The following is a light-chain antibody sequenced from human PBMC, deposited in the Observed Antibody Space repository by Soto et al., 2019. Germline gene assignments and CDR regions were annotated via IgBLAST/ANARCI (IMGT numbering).Light chain of an antibody. CDR3: QQYYNTPIT. V-gene: IGKV4-1*01. CDR1: QSVFYSSNSKNY. J-gene: IGKJ5*01. CDR2: WAS. Sequence: IVMTQPPDSLPVSLGERATVNCKSSQSVFYSSNSKNYLAWYQQKAGQPPKVLIYWASTRESGVPDRFSGSGSGTDFTLTISSLRAEDVAVYYCQQYYNTPITFGQGTRLEIK.